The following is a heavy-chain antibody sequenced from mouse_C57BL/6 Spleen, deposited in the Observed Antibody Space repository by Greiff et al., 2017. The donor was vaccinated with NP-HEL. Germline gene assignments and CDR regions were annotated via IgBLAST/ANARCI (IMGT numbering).Heavy chain of an antibody. CDR3: ARSYDYDPWFAY. V-gene: IGHV1-4*01. CDR1: GYTFTSYT. CDR2: INPSSGYT. Sequence: VQLVESGAELARPGASVKMSCKASGYTFTSYTMHWVKQRPGQGLEWIGYINPSSGYTKYNQKFKDKATLTADKSSSTAYMQLSSLTSEDSAVYYCARSYDYDPWFAYWGQGTLVTVSA. J-gene: IGHJ3*01. D-gene: IGHD2-4*01.